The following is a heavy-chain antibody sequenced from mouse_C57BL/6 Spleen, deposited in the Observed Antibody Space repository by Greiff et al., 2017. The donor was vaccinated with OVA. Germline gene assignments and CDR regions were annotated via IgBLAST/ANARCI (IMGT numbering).Heavy chain of an antibody. CDR2: IDPSDSYT. CDR1: GYTFTSYW. V-gene: IGHV1-69*01. D-gene: IGHD1-1*01. J-gene: IGHJ2*01. CDR3: ARSATVVALRTLGY. Sequence: QVQLQQPGAELVMPGASVKLSCKASGYTFTSYWMHWVKQRPGQGLEWIGEIDPSDSYTNYNQKFKGKSTLTVDKSSSTAYRQLSSLTSEDSAVYYCARSATVVALRTLGYWGQGTTLTVSS.